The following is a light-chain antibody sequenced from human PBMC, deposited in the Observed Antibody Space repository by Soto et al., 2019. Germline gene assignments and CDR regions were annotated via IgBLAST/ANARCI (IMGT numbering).Light chain of an antibody. CDR1: SSDVGSYNL. CDR2: EVS. CDR3: SSYAGSSTPVV. V-gene: IGLV2-23*02. Sequence: QSVLTQPASVSGSPGQSITISCTGTSSDVGSYNLVSWYQQHPGKAPKLMIYEVSKRPSGVSNRFSGSKSGNTASLTISGLQAEDEADYYCSSYAGSSTPVVFGGGTKVTVL. J-gene: IGLJ2*01.